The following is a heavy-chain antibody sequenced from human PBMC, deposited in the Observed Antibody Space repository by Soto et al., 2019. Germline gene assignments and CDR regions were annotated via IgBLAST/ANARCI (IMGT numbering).Heavy chain of an antibody. CDR2: IYYSGST. V-gene: IGHV4-31*03. CDR1: GGSISSGGYS. D-gene: IGHD6-6*01. J-gene: IGHJ5*02. CDR3: ARAMYSIWSEVYNWFDP. Sequence: PSETLSLTCTVSGGSISSGGYSWSWIRQHPGKGLEWIGYIYYSGSTYYNPSLKGRVTISVDTSKNQFSLKLSSVTAADTAVYYCARAMYSIWSEVYNWFDPWGQGTMVTVSS.